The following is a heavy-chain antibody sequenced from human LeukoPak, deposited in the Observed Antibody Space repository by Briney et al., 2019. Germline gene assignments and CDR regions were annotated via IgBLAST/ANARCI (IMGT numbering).Heavy chain of an antibody. CDR2: ISGISIST. CDR3: AKIRDPGNHYVGDFDS. J-gene: IGHJ4*02. D-gene: IGHD1-14*01. V-gene: IGHV3-23*01. CDR1: GFSLRNYG. Sequence: PGGSLRLSCVASGFSLRNYGMNWVRQDPGKGLEWVSSISGISISTNYAESVKGRFTITRDNSKNTLYLQMSSLRAEDTAVYYCAKIRDPGNHYVGDFDSWGQGTLVTASS.